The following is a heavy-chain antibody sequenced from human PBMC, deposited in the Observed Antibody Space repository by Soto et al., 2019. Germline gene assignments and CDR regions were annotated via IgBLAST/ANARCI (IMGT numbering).Heavy chain of an antibody. D-gene: IGHD6-13*01. J-gene: IGHJ6*02. CDR2: INHSGST. V-gene: IGHV4-34*01. CDR1: GGSFSGYY. Sequence: PSETLSLTCAVYGGSFSGYYWSWIRQPPGKGLEWIGEINHSGSTNYSPSLKSRVTISVDTSKNQFSLKLSSVTAADTAVYYCARVVPAAGMGGRTYYYYYGMDVWGQGTTVTVSS. CDR3: ARVVPAAGMGGRTYYYYYGMDV.